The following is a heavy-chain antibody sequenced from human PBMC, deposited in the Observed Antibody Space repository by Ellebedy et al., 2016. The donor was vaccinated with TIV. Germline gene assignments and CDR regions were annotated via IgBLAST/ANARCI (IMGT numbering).Heavy chain of an antibody. J-gene: IGHJ5*02. Sequence: SETLSLXCTVSGGSISNAAYYWGWIRQFPGKGLEWLGDIHSSGTSYYNPSVKSRVNISVDTSDNVLSLRLASVTAADTAVYYCVGCRGPFKVVARRGNRFNPWGQGSPVTVSS. CDR2: IHSSGTS. CDR3: VGCRGPFKVVARRGNRFNP. D-gene: IGHD3-10*01. CDR1: GGSISNAAYY. V-gene: IGHV4-39*02.